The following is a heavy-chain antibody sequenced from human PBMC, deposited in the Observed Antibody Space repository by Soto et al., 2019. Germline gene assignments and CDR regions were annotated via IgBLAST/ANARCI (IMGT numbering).Heavy chain of an antibody. J-gene: IGHJ4*02. CDR1: GFTVSSYS. D-gene: IGHD6-13*01. CDR3: ATSYGNAWYTY. CDR2: ISSSSSTI. V-gene: IGHV3-48*01. Sequence: GGSLRLSCAASGFTVSSYSMNWVRQAPGKGLEWVSYISSSSSTIYYADSVKGRFTISRDNAKNSLYLQLTSVTVEDTAVYYCATSYGNAWYTYWGQGTQVTVSS.